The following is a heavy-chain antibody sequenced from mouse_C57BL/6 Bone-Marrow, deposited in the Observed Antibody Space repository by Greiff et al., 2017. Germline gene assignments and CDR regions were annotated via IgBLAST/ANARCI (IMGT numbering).Heavy chain of an antibody. CDR2: ISDGGSYT. J-gene: IGHJ3*01. CDR1: GFTFSSYA. CDR3: ARAHLRLRGAWCAY. Sequence: EVMLVESGGGLVKPGGSLKLSCAASGFTFSSYAMSWVRQTPEKRLEWVATISDGGSYTYYPDNVTGRFTISRDIAKNNLYLQMSHLKSYDTAMYYCARAHLRLRGAWCAYWVQGTLVTVSA. D-gene: IGHD3-2*02. V-gene: IGHV5-4*03.